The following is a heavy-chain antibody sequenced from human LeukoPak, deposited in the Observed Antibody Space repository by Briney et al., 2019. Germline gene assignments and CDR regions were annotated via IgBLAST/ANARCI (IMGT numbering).Heavy chain of an antibody. CDR2: IYTSGST. J-gene: IGHJ6*02. CDR3: ARVQSRGTRHYYYGMDV. V-gene: IGHV4-4*07. D-gene: IGHD2-2*01. CDR1: GGSISSYY. Sequence: SPSETLSLTCTVSGGSISSYYWSWIRQPAGKGLEWIGRIYTSGSTNYNPSLKSRVTMSVDTSKNQFSLKLSSVTAADTAVYYCARVQSRGTRHYYYGMDVWGQGTTVTVSS.